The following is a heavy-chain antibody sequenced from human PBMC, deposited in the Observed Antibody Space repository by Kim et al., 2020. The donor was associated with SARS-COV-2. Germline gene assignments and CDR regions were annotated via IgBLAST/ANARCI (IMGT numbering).Heavy chain of an antibody. V-gene: IGHV4-34*01. CDR3: ARGRPPGVVNDNWFDP. CDR2: INHSGST. J-gene: IGHJ5*02. CDR1: GGSFSGYY. Sequence: SETLSLTCAVYGGSFSGYYWSWIRQPPGKGLEWIGEINHSGSTNYNPSLKSRVTISVDTSKNQFSLKLSSVTAADTAVYYCARGRPPGVVNDNWFDPWGQGTLVTVSS. D-gene: IGHD3-3*01.